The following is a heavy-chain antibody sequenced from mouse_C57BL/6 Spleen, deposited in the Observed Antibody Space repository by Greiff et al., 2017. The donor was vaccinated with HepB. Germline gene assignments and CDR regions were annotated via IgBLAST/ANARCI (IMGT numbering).Heavy chain of an antibody. J-gene: IGHJ2*01. Sequence: EVMLVESGGDLVKPGGSLKLSCAASGFTFSSYGMSWVRQTPDKRLEWVATISSGGSYTYYPDSVKGRFTISRDNAKNTLYLQMSSLKAEDTAMYYGARQALYGNYFDYWGQGTTLTVSS. V-gene: IGHV5-6*01. CDR3: ARQALYGNYFDY. CDR1: GFTFSSYG. CDR2: ISSGGSYT. D-gene: IGHD1-1*02.